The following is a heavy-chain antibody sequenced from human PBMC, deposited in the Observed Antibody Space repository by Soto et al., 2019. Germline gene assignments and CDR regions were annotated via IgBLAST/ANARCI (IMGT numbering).Heavy chain of an antibody. Sequence: ESGGAVVQPGKSLRLSCAASGFTFSSYGMYWVRQAPGKGLEWVAAIAYDRSNKYHGDSVKGRFTISRDNSKNTLYLQMNSLRVEDTAVYYCAKDIVRYTYGACDYWGQGALVTVSS. CDR2: IAYDRSNK. V-gene: IGHV3-30*18. CDR1: GFTFSSYG. CDR3: AKDIVRYTYGACDY. J-gene: IGHJ4*02. D-gene: IGHD5-18*01.